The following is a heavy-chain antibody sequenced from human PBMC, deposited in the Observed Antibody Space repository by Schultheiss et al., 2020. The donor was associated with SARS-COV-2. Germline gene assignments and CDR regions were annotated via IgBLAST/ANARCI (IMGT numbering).Heavy chain of an antibody. V-gene: IGHV1-2*02. CDR1: GYTFTGYY. CDR2: INPNSGGT. J-gene: IGHJ4*02. CDR3: ARGGGPAWIVGATIGDY. Sequence: ASVKVSCKASGYTFTGYYMHWVRQAPGQGLEWMGWINPNSGGTNYAQKFQGRVTMTRDTSISTVYMELSRLRSDDTAVYYCARGGGPAWIVGATIGDYWGQGTLVTVSS. D-gene: IGHD1-26*01.